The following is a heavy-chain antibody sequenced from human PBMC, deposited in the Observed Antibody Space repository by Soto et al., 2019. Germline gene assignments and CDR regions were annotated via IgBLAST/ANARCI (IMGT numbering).Heavy chain of an antibody. D-gene: IGHD3-16*01. CDR1: GFTFSSYS. V-gene: IGHV3-48*02. Sequence: GGSLRLSCAASGFTFSSYSMNWVRQAPGKGLEWVSYISSSSSTIYYADSVKGRFTISRDNAKNSLYLQMNSLRDEDTAVYYCAKGSGSSAYSPFDYWGQGTLVTVSS. CDR2: ISSSSSTI. CDR3: AKGSGSSAYSPFDY. J-gene: IGHJ4*02.